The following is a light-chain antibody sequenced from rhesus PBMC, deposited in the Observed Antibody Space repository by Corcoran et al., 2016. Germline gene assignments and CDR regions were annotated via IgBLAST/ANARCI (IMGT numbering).Light chain of an antibody. J-gene: IGKJ1*01. V-gene: IGKV3-31*02. CDR1: LSVSRN. CDR2: GAA. Sequence: EIVVTQSPATLSWSPGETATSSCRTRLSVSRNLAWYQQKPGQAPRLLIFGAASRATGISDRFSGSGSGTDFTLPITNLEPDDFAVYYCQESSHLSWTFGQGTKMEIK. CDR3: QESSHLSWT.